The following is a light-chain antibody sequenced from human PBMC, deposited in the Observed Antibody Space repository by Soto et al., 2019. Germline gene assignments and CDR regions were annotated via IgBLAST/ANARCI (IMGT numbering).Light chain of an antibody. Sequence: QSALTQPASVSGSPGQSITISCTGTSSDVGGYDYVSWYQQHPGEGPKLMIYDVSNRPSGVSDRFSGSKSGNTASLTISGLQAEDEDDYYCSSYTSSSTYVFGSGTKVTVL. V-gene: IGLV2-14*01. CDR1: SSDVGGYDY. J-gene: IGLJ1*01. CDR3: SSYTSSSTYV. CDR2: DVS.